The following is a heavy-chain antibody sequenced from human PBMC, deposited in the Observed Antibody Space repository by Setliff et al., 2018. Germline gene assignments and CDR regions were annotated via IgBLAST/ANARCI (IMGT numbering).Heavy chain of an antibody. D-gene: IGHD3-3*01. CDR3: ARMTGFLYTDV. CDR2: INHSVST. V-gene: IGHV4-4*02. Sequence: SETLSLTCAVSGDSISSGNWWSWVRQPPEKGLEWIGEINHSVSTNYNPSLKSRVTISVDTSKNQFSLKLSSVTASDTAAYYCARMTGFLYTDVWGKGTTVTVSS. CDR1: GDSISSGNW. J-gene: IGHJ6*03.